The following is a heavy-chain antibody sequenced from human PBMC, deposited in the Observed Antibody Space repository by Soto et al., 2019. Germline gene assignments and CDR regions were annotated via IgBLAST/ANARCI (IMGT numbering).Heavy chain of an antibody. CDR1: GYTFTSDV. CDR3: AIAVYCDRSGSADY. V-gene: IGHV1-18*04. D-gene: IGHD3-22*01. Sequence: GSSVNCSVNASGYTFTSDVISWVRQAPGQVLDCIGWISAYNGNTNYAQKLQGRVTMTTDTSTSTAYMELRSLRSGDTAVYYCAIAVYCDRSGSADYWGQGTMGTVSS. J-gene: IGHJ4*02. CDR2: ISAYNGNT.